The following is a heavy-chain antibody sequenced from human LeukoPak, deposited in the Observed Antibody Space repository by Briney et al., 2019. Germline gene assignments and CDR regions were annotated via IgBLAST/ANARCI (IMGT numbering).Heavy chain of an antibody. V-gene: IGHV3-7*01. Sequence: GGSLRLSYVASGFAFSSYWMTWVRQAPGKGLEWVANIKQDGGEEYYVDSVKGRFTISRDNAKNSLFLQMNSLRVEDTAVYYCARLGGSYYTYWGQGTLATVSS. CDR1: GFAFSSYW. CDR2: IKQDGGEE. D-gene: IGHD1-26*01. CDR3: ARLGGSYYTY. J-gene: IGHJ4*02.